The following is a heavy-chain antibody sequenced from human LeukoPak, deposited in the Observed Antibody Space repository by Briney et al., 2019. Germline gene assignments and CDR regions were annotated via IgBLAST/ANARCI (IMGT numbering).Heavy chain of an antibody. CDR2: ISGSGGST. V-gene: IGHV3-23*01. Sequence: GGSLRLSCAASGFTFSSYAMSWVRQAPGKGLEWVSAISGSGGSTYYADSVKGRSTISKDNSKNTLYLQMNSLRAEDTAVYYCAKALGFMVRGVPIDYWGQGTLVTVSS. CDR3: AKALGFMVRGVPIDY. D-gene: IGHD3-10*01. J-gene: IGHJ4*02. CDR1: GFTFSSYA.